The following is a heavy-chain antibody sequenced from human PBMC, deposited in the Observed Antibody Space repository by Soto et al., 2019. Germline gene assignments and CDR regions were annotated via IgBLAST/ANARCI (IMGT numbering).Heavy chain of an antibody. D-gene: IGHD1-26*01. J-gene: IGHJ4*02. CDR2: IYSGGST. CDR1: GFTVSTKY. V-gene: IGHV3-53*01. CDR3: AIFYSGYYFDY. Sequence: EVQLVESGGGLIQPGGSLRLCSAASGFTVSTKYMSWVRQAPGKGLDWVSVIYSGGSTSYADSVKGRFTISRDNSKNTLYLQMNSLRAEDTAVYYCAIFYSGYYFDYWGQGTLVTVSS.